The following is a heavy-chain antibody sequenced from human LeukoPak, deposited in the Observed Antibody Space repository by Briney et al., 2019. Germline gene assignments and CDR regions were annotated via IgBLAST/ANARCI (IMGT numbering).Heavy chain of an antibody. CDR3: ALRGAAVYYYYYMDV. Sequence: ASVKVSCKASGYTFTGCYMHWVRQAPGQGLEWMGWINPNSGGTNYAQKFQGRVTMTRDTSISTAYMELSRLRSEDTAVYYCALRGAAVYYYYYMDVWGKGTTVTISS. CDR2: INPNSGGT. CDR1: GYTFTGCY. J-gene: IGHJ6*03. V-gene: IGHV1-2*02.